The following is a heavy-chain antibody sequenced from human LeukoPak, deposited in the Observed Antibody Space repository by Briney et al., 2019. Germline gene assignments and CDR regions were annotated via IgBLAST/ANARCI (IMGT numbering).Heavy chain of an antibody. CDR1: GGSISSSTYY. CDR2: IYYSGST. CDR3: ARHKFDSPPYYFDY. Sequence: PSQTLSLTCTVSGGSISSSTYYWGWIRQPPGTGLEWIGSIYYSGSTYYNPSLKSRVTISVDTSKNQFSLKLTSVTDADTAVYYCARHKFDSPPYYFDYWGQGTLVTVSS. D-gene: IGHD3-9*01. V-gene: IGHV4-39*01. J-gene: IGHJ4*02.